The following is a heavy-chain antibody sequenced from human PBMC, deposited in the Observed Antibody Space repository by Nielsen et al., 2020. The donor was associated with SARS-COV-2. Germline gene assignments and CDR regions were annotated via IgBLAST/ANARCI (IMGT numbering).Heavy chain of an antibody. CDR2: IYPGDSDT. CDR1: GYSFTSYW. J-gene: IGHJ5*02. Sequence: GESLKISCKGSGYSFTSYWISWVRQMPGKGLEWMGIIYPGDSDTRYSPSFQGQVTISADKSISTAYLQWSSLKASDTAMYYCARQAAAAPNWFDPWGQGTLVTVSS. V-gene: IGHV5-51*01. D-gene: IGHD6-13*01. CDR3: ARQAAAAPNWFDP.